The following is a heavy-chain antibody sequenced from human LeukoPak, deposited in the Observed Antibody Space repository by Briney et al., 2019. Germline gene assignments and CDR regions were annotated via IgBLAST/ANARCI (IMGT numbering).Heavy chain of an antibody. J-gene: IGHJ3*02. CDR2: IIPIFGTA. V-gene: IGHV1-69*13. CDR1: GGTFSSYA. CDR3: AREGHYDSSGKWTDAFDI. Sequence: SVKVSCKASGGTFSSYAISWVRQAPGQGLEWRGGIIPIFGTANYAQKFQGRVTITADESTSTAYMELSSLRSEDTAVYYCAREGHYDSSGKWTDAFDIWGQGTMVTVSS. D-gene: IGHD3-22*01.